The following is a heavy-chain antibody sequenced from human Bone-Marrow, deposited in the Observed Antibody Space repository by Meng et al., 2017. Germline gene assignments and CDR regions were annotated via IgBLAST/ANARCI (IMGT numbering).Heavy chain of an antibody. V-gene: IGHV3-23*01. Sequence: GESLKISCAASGFTVSSNYMSWVRQAPGKGLEWVSSISISGDKILYADAVKGRFTISRDNSKNTMYLQMDSLRAEDTAVYYCAQEIRPNDYWGQGTLVTLL. CDR2: ISISGDKI. J-gene: IGHJ4*02. CDR1: GFTVSSNY. CDR3: AQEIRPNDY. D-gene: IGHD4-17*01.